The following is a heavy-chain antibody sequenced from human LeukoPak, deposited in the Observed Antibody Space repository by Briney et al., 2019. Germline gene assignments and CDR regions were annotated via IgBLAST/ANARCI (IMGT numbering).Heavy chain of an antibody. CDR2: IYSGDTT. D-gene: IGHD3-16*01. V-gene: IGHV3-66*01. Sequence: GSLSLSCAASGFIVSSNYMTWVRQAPGKGLEWVSVIYSGDTTYYADSVKGRFTISRDDAKNSLYLQMNSLRAEDTAVYHCVRGDRRDFWGQGTLVTVSS. CDR3: VRGDRRDF. J-gene: IGHJ4*02. CDR1: GFIVSSNY.